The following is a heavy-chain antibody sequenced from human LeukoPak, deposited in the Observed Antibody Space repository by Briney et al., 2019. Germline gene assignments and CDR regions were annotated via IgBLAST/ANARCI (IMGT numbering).Heavy chain of an antibody. CDR2: ISSSGSTI. J-gene: IGHJ6*03. D-gene: IGHD2-2*01. V-gene: IGHV3-48*03. CDR3: AKDVCDSSTSCYAYYYYYYMDV. Sequence: GGSLRLSCAASGFTFSSYEMNWVRQAPGKGLEWVSYISSSGSTIYYADSVKGRFTISRDNSKNTLYLQMISLRAEDTAVYYCAKDVCDSSTSCYAYYYYYYMDVWGKGTTVTVSS. CDR1: GFTFSSYE.